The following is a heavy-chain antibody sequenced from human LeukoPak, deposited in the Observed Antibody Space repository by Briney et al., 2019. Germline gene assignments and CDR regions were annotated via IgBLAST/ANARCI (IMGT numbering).Heavy chain of an antibody. J-gene: IGHJ1*01. V-gene: IGHV3-30-3*01. D-gene: IGHD6-13*01. Sequence: GGSLRLSCAASGFTFSSYAMHWVRQAPGKGLEWVAVISYDGSNKYYADSVKSRFTISRDNSKNTLYLQMNSLRAEDTAVYYCARDREAAGTGYFQHWGQGTLVTVSS. CDR2: ISYDGSNK. CDR3: ARDREAAGTGYFQH. CDR1: GFTFSSYA.